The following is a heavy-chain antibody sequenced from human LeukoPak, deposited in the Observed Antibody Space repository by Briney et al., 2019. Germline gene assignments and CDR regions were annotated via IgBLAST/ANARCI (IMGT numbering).Heavy chain of an antibody. J-gene: IGHJ4*02. CDR2: ISSSGSTI. V-gene: IGHV3-48*03. CDR3: ARADDYLSYFDY. Sequence: PGGSLRLSCAASGFTFSSYEMNWVRQAPGKGLEWVSYISSSGSTIYYADSVKGRFTNSRDNAKNSLYLQMNSLRAEDTAVYYCARADDYLSYFDYWGQGTLVTVSS. D-gene: IGHD4-11*01. CDR1: GFTFSSYE.